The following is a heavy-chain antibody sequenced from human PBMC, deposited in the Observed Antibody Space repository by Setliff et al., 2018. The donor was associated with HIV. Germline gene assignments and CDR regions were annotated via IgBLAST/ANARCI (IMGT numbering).Heavy chain of an antibody. J-gene: IGHJ4*02. Sequence: ASVKVSCKASGYTFTGHYIHWVRQAPGQGPEWMGWINAGNGNTKYSQKFQGRVTITRDTSASTAYMELSSLRSEDTAVYYCTRGDGNSGFDYWGQGTLVTVSS. CDR1: GYTFTGHY. CDR3: TRGDGNSGFDY. V-gene: IGHV1-3*01. CDR2: INAGNGNT. D-gene: IGHD1-1*01.